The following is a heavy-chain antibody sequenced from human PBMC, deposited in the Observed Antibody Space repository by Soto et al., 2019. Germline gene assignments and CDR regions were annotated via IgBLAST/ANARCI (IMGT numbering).Heavy chain of an antibody. Sequence: SLTCAVYGGSFSGYYWSWIRQPPGKGLEWIGEINHSGSTNYNPSLKSRVTISVDTSKNQFSLKLSSVTAADTAVYYCARGRILLEWSLYRSPGMDVWGQGTTVTVSS. CDR2: INHSGST. CDR3: ARGRILLEWSLYRSPGMDV. J-gene: IGHJ6*02. V-gene: IGHV4-34*01. CDR1: GGSFSGYY. D-gene: IGHD3-3*01.